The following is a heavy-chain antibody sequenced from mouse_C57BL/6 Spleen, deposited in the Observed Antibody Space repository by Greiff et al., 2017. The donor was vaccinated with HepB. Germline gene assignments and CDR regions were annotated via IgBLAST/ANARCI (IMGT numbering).Heavy chain of an antibody. CDR1: GFTFSDYG. CDR3: ARRPYYYGSSHWYFDV. CDR2: ISSGSSTI. J-gene: IGHJ1*03. V-gene: IGHV5-17*01. Sequence: EVQRVESGGGLVKPGGSLKLSCAASGFTFSDYGMHWVRQAPEKGLEWVAYISSGSSTIYYADTVKGRFTISRDNAKNTLFLQMTSLRSEDTAMYYCARRPYYYGSSHWYFDVWGTGTTVTVSS. D-gene: IGHD1-1*01.